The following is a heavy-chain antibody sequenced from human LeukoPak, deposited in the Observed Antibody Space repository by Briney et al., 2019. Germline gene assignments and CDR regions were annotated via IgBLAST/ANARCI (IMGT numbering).Heavy chain of an antibody. CDR1: GYTFSGSA. CDR3: AKEGDYYGSGSHRDAFDM. CDR2: IRSKANSYAT. Sequence: PGGSLRLSCAASGYTFSGSAMHWVRQASGKGLGWVGRIRSKANSYATAYAASVKGRFTISRDDSKNTAYLQMNSLKTEDTAVYYCAKEGDYYGSGSHRDAFDMWGQGTMVTVS. D-gene: IGHD3-10*01. V-gene: IGHV3-73*01. J-gene: IGHJ3*02.